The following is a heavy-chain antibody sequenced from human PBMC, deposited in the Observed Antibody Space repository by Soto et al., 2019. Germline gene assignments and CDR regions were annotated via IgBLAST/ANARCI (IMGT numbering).Heavy chain of an antibody. CDR3: ARVGGLAYYEDSSAYWEGPLDY. D-gene: IGHD3-22*01. Sequence: KTSETLSLTCTVSGGSVSSGSYYWSWIRQPPGKGLAWIGYIYYSGSTNYNLSLKSRVTISIDTTKNSFSLKLRTVTAADTAVYYCARVGGLAYYEDSSAYWEGPLDYWGQGTLVTVSS. V-gene: IGHV4-61*01. CDR1: GGSVSSGSYY. J-gene: IGHJ4*02. CDR2: IYYSGST.